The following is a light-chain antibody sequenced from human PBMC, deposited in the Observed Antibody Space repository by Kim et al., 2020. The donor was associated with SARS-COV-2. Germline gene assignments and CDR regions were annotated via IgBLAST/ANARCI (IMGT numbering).Light chain of an antibody. J-gene: IGKJ5*01. V-gene: IGKV1-39*01. Sequence: ASAGDRITLTCRESQNIGTYLNWYQQRPGEAPKLLIYSASTLRSGVPSRFSGSGSGTDFTLTINSLQPEDFASYFCQQSYIIPITFGPGTRLEIK. CDR2: SAS. CDR1: QNIGTY. CDR3: QQSYIIPIT.